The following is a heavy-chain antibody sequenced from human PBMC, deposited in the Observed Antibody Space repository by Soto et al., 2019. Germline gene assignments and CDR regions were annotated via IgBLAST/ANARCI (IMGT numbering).Heavy chain of an antibody. D-gene: IGHD4-17*01. CDR2: ISWNSGRI. V-gene: IGHV3-9*01. CDR1: GFTFDDYA. J-gene: IGHJ6*03. Sequence: DVHLVESGGGLVQPGRSLRLSCAASGFTFDDYAMHWVRQAPGKGLEWVSGISWNSGRIGYADSVKGRFTISRDNAKNSLYLQMNSLRAEDTALYYCAKGDYGDYISRYYYMEVWGKGTTVTVSS. CDR3: AKGDYGDYISRYYYMEV.